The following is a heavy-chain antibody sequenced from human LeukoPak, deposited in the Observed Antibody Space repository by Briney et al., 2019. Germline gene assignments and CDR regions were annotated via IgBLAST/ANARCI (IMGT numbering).Heavy chain of an antibody. D-gene: IGHD4-17*01. CDR1: GFTFSNYA. CDR2: VSGTGGTT. J-gene: IGHJ4*02. Sequence: GGSLRLSCAASGFTFSNYAMAWVRQAPGKGLEWVSSVSGTGGTTYHADSVKGRFTISRDNSKNTLYLQMNSLRAEDTAVYYCAKASVYGDYFHYFDYWGQGTLVTVSS. V-gene: IGHV3-23*01. CDR3: AKASVYGDYFHYFDY.